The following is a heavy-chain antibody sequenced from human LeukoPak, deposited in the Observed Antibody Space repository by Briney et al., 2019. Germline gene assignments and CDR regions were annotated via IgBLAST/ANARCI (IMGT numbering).Heavy chain of an antibody. Sequence: SETLSLTCTVSGVSVSSDNYYWSWIRQPPGRGLEWVGCVHYSGSTNYSPSVKSRVTISIDTSRNHFSLKLSSVTAADTAVYYCARNMVRGVTDSLDIWGQGTMVTVSS. CDR1: GVSVSSDNYY. D-gene: IGHD3-10*01. CDR2: VHYSGST. V-gene: IGHV4-61*03. J-gene: IGHJ3*02. CDR3: ARNMVRGVTDSLDI.